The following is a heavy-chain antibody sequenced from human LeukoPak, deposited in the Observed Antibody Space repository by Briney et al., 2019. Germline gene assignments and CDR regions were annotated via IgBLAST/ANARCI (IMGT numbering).Heavy chain of an antibody. CDR1: GFTFSGYG. Sequence: GGSLRLSCAASGFTFSGYGMHWVRQTPGKGLEWVAVISYDGSNQYYADSVKGRFTISRDNAKNSLYLQMNSLRAEDTAVYYCARDGRGYYGSGSYYYFDYWGQGTLVTVSS. D-gene: IGHD3-10*01. CDR3: ARDGRGYYGSGSYYYFDY. J-gene: IGHJ4*02. CDR2: ISYDGSNQ. V-gene: IGHV3-30*03.